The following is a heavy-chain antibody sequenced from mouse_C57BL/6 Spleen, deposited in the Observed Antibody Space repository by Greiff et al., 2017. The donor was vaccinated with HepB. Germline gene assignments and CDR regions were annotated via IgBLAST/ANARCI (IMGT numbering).Heavy chain of an antibody. CDR2: IDPETGGT. CDR1: GYTFTDYE. V-gene: IGHV1-15*01. CDR3: TRRDYDDGYYAMDY. Sequence: VQLQQSGAELVRPGASVTLSCKASGYTFTDYEMHWVKQTPVHGLEWIGAIDPETGGTAYNQKFKGKAILTADKSSSTAYMELRSLTSEDSAVYYCTRRDYDDGYYAMDYWGQGTSVTVSS. D-gene: IGHD2-4*01. J-gene: IGHJ4*01.